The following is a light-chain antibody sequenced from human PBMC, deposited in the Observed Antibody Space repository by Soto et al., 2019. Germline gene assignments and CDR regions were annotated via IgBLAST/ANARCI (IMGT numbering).Light chain of an antibody. V-gene: IGLV2-14*01. CDR3: SLFTRSNTWV. CDR2: EVS. J-gene: IGLJ3*02. Sequence: QSALTQPASVSGSPGQSITISCTGTSSDVGSYNYVSWYQQHPGKAPKLMIYEVSDRPSGISSRFSGSKSGNTASLTISGLQAEDEATYYCSLFTRSNTWVFGGGTKLTVL. CDR1: SSDVGSYNY.